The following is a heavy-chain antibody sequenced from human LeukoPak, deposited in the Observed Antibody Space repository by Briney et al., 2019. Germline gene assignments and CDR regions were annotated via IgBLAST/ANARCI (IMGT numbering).Heavy chain of an antibody. CDR3: ARPSVVVTADDAFDI. D-gene: IGHD2-21*02. J-gene: IGHJ3*02. V-gene: IGHV1-2*02. CDR1: GYTFTGYY. CDR2: INPNSGGT. Sequence: ASVKVSCKASGYTFTGYYMHWVRQAPGQGLEWMGWINPNSGGTNYAQKFQGRVTMTRDTSISTAYMELSRLRSDDTAVYYCARPSVVVTADDAFDIWGQGTMATVSS.